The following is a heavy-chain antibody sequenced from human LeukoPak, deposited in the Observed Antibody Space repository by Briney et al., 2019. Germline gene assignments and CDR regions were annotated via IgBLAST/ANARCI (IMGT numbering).Heavy chain of an antibody. V-gene: IGHV4-4*07. Sequence: SETLSLTCTVSGGSISSYYWSWIRQPAGKGLEWIGHIYSSGSTNYNPSLKSRVTMSVDTSKNQFSLKLTSVTAADTAVYYCARDMEQLRYYYYMDVWGKGTPVTVSS. D-gene: IGHD6-6*01. CDR1: GGSISSYY. CDR2: IYSSGST. J-gene: IGHJ6*03. CDR3: ARDMEQLRYYYYMDV.